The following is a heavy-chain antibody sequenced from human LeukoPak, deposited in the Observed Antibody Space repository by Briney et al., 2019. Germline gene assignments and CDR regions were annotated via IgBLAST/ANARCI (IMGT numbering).Heavy chain of an antibody. D-gene: IGHD1-1*01. J-gene: IGHJ4*02. Sequence: GGSLRLSCAASGFTFNSYALTWVRQAPGKGLEWVSRISGSGDSAYYADSVKGRFTISRDNSKNTLYLQMNSLRVEDTAVYYCTKRRELETSSYYWGQGTLVTVSS. V-gene: IGHV3-23*01. CDR1: GFTFNSYA. CDR3: TKRRELETSSYY. CDR2: ISGSGDSA.